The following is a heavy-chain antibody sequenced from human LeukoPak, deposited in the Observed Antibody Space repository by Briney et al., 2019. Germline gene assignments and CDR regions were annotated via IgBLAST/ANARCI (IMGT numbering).Heavy chain of an antibody. CDR3: VREGGSGWYSGWFDP. Sequence: GGSLRLSCAASGFTFSSYGMSWVRQAPGKGLEWVSAISGSGGSTYYADSVKGRFTISRDNSKNTLYLQMNSLRAEDTAVYYCVREGGSGWYSGWFDPWGQGTLVTVSS. CDR1: GFTFSSYG. J-gene: IGHJ5*02. V-gene: IGHV3-23*01. D-gene: IGHD6-19*01. CDR2: ISGSGGST.